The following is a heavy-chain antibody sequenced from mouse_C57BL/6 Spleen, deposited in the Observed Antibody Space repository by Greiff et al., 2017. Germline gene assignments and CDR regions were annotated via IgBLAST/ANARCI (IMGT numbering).Heavy chain of an antibody. CDR2: ISNGGGRT. D-gene: IGHD1-1*01. V-gene: IGHV5-12*01. CDR1: GFTFSDYY. J-gene: IGHJ4*01. Sequence: EVKLVESGGGLVQPGGSLKLSCAASGFTFSDYYMYWVRQTPEKRLEWVAYISNGGGRTYYPDTVKGRFTISRDNAKNTLDLQMSRLKSEETAMYYCARQGYYAYYAMDYWGQGTSVTVSS. CDR3: ARQGYYAYYAMDY.